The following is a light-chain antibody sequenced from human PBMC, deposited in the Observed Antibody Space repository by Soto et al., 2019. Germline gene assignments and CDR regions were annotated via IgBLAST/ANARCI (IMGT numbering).Light chain of an antibody. V-gene: IGKV3-20*01. CDR3: QQYVSSPPFT. J-gene: IGKJ3*01. CDR2: GAS. Sequence: EIVLTQSPGTLSLSPGERATLSCRASQSVSSSYLAWYQQKPGQAPRLLIYGASSRATGSPDRFSGSGYGKDFTLTISRLEPEDFALYYRQQYVSSPPFTFGPGTKVDIK. CDR1: QSVSSSY.